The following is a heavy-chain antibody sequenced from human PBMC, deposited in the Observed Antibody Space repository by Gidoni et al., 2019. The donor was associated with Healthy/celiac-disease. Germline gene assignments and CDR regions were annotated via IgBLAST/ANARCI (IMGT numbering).Heavy chain of an antibody. J-gene: IGHJ6*02. Sequence: EVQLLESGGGLVQHGGSLRLSCAASGFTFSSYAMSWVRQAPGKGLGWVSAISGSGGSTYYADSRKGRFTISRDNSKNTLYLQMNSLSAEDTAVYYCAKDRPPTGLYGMDVWGQGTTVTVSS. CDR1: GFTFSSYA. D-gene: IGHD4-17*01. V-gene: IGHV3-23*01. CDR2: ISGSGGST. CDR3: AKDRPPTGLYGMDV.